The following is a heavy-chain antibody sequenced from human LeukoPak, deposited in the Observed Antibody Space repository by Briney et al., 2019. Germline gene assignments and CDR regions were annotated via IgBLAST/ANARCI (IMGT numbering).Heavy chain of an antibody. V-gene: IGHV4-34*01. CDR3: ASSPTEYSSSSGPVDY. CDR1: GFTFSSYW. D-gene: IGHD6-6*01. J-gene: IGHJ4*02. CDR2: INHSGST. Sequence: LRLSCAASGFTFSSYWMSWVRQAPGKGLEWIGEINHSGSTNYNPSLKSRVTISVDTSKNQFSLKLSSVTAADTAVYYCASSPTEYSSSSGPVDYWGQGTLVTVSS.